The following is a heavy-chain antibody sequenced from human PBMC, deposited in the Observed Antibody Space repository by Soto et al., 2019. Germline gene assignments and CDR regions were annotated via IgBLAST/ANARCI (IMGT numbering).Heavy chain of an antibody. J-gene: IGHJ5*02. CDR3: TIAAYCSGATCYSGYNWFHP. V-gene: IGHV1-24*01. CDR1: GYTLSEVA. D-gene: IGHD2-2*01. Sequence: ASVKVSCKVSGYTLSEVAIHWVRQTPGQGLEWIGGFDPENDDTSYAQNFQGRVTLTEDTSTETAYLELSGLRSEDTAIYYCTIAAYCSGATCYSGYNWFHPWGQGSLVTGS. CDR2: FDPENDDT.